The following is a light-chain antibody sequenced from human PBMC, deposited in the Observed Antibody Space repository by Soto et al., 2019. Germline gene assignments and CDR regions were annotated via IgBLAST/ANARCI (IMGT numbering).Light chain of an antibody. V-gene: IGKV1-27*01. CDR1: QDISNY. Sequence: DIQMTQSPSSLSASVGDRVTITCRASQDISNYLAWYQQKPGKVPKLLIYAASTLQSGVPSRFNGSGSGTEYPLTISSLQPEDVATYYCQKYNSAPLTFGGGTKVEIK. CDR3: QKYNSAPLT. J-gene: IGKJ4*01. CDR2: AAS.